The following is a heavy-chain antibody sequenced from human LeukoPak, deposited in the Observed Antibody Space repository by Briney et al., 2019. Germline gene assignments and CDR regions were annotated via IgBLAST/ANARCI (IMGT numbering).Heavy chain of an antibody. CDR2: ISWNSGSI. CDR3: ARDRGDSSTSWNY. J-gene: IGHJ4*02. D-gene: IGHD6-19*01. Sequence: GGSLRLSCAASGFTFDDYAMHWVRQAPGKGLEWVSGISWNSGSIGYADSVKGRFTISRDNAKNSLYLQMNSLRAEDTAVYYCARDRGDSSTSWNYWGQGTLVTVSS. V-gene: IGHV3-9*01. CDR1: GFTFDDYA.